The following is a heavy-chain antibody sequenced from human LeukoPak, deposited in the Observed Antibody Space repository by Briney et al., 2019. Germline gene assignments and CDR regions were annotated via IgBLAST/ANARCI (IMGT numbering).Heavy chain of an antibody. D-gene: IGHD3-3*01. Sequence: GGSLRLSCLASGFRFENFAMHWVRQAPGKGLEWVAVISFDASRSGSADSVQGRFTISRDNSKNTLYLQMDSLRAEDTAVYYCARDGFWSDHFDYWGQGTLVTVSS. CDR3: ARDGFWSDHFDY. CDR2: ISFDASRS. V-gene: IGHV3-30*04. J-gene: IGHJ4*02. CDR1: GFRFENFA.